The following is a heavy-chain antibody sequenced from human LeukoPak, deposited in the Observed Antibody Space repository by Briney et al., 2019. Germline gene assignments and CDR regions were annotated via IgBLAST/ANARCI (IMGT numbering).Heavy chain of an antibody. CDR2: ISSSSSSI. D-gene: IGHD1-1*01. CDR3: ARGYRYMDV. Sequence: GGSLGLSCAASGFTFRSYWMNWARQAPGKGLEWVSSISSSSSSIDYADSVKGRFTISRDNAKNSLYLQMNSLRAEDTAVYYCARGYRYMDVWGKGTTVTVSS. CDR1: GFTFRSYW. J-gene: IGHJ6*03. V-gene: IGHV3-21*01.